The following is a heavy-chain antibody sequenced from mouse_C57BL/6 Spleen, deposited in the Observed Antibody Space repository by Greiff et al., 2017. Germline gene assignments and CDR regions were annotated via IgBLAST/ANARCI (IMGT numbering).Heavy chain of an antibody. CDR1: GFTFSDYG. J-gene: IGHJ2*01. V-gene: IGHV5-17*01. D-gene: IGHD1-1*01. Sequence: EVKLEESGGGLVKPGGSLKLSCAASGFTFSDYGMHWVRQAPEKGLEWVAYISSGSSTIYYADTVKGRFTISRDNAKNTLFLQMTSLRSEDTAMYYCAREGYDGSSYVYFDYWGQGTTLTVSS. CDR2: ISSGSSTI. CDR3: AREGYDGSSYVYFDY.